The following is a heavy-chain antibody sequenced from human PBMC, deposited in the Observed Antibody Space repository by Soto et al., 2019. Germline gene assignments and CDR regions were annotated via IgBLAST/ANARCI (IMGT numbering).Heavy chain of an antibody. CDR1: GYTFTSYG. Sequence: QVQLVQSGAEVKKPGASVKVSCKASGYTFTSYGISWVRQAPEQGLEWMGWISAYNGNTNYAQKLQGRVTMTTDTSTSTAYMELRSLRFDDTAVYYCARAPLYNWNSRYFDYWGQGTLVTVSS. CDR3: ARAPLYNWNSRYFDY. V-gene: IGHV1-18*04. CDR2: ISAYNGNT. D-gene: IGHD1-7*01. J-gene: IGHJ4*02.